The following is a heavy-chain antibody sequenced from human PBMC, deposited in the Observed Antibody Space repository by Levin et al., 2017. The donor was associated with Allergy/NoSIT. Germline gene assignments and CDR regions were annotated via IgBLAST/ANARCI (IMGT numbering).Heavy chain of an antibody. CDR1: GGSISSSSYY. Sequence: SQTLSLTCTVSGGSISSSSYYWGWIRQPPGKGLEWIGSIYYSGSTYYNPSLKSRVTISVDTSKNQFSLKLSSVTAADTAVYYCARDRRGGQWLGKDQGWFDPWGQGTLVTVSS. CDR2: IYYSGST. D-gene: IGHD6-19*01. CDR3: ARDRRGGQWLGKDQGWFDP. V-gene: IGHV4-39*07. J-gene: IGHJ5*02.